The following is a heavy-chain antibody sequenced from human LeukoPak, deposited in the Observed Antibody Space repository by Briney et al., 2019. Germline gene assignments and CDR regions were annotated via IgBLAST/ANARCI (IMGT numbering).Heavy chain of an antibody. CDR1: GGSFSGYY. V-gene: IGHV4-34*01. J-gene: IGHJ4*02. CDR2: INHSGST. CDR3: ARGKVYFDY. Sequence: SSETLSLTCAVYGGSFSGYYWSWIRQPPGKGLEWIGEINHSGSTNYNPSLKRRVTISVNTSKNQFSLKLSSVTAADTAVYYCARGKVYFDYWGQGTLVTVSS.